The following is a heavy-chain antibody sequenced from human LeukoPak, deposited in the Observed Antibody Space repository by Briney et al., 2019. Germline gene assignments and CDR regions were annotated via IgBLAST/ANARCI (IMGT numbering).Heavy chain of an antibody. CDR2: ISGSGGGT. Sequence: GGSLRLSCAASGFTFNSYAMSWVRQAPEKGLEWVATISGSGGGTYYADSVKGRFTISGDDSKNTLYLQMNSLRAEDTAVYYCAKDLGRYRNNYFDYWGQGTLVTVPS. D-gene: IGHD1-26*01. V-gene: IGHV3-23*01. J-gene: IGHJ4*02. CDR3: AKDLGRYRNNYFDY. CDR1: GFTFNSYA.